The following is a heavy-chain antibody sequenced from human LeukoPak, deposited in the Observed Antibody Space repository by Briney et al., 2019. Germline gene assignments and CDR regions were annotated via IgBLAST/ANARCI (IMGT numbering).Heavy chain of an antibody. V-gene: IGHV3-23*01. Sequence: QSGGSLRLSCAASGFTFSSYAMSWVRQAPGKGLEWVSAISGSGGSTYYADSVKGRFTISRDNSKNTLYLQMNSLRAEDTAVYYCANQRYSSSWYYFDYWGQGTPVTVSS. CDR3: ANQRYSSSWYYFDY. CDR2: ISGSGGST. J-gene: IGHJ4*02. D-gene: IGHD6-13*01. CDR1: GFTFSSYA.